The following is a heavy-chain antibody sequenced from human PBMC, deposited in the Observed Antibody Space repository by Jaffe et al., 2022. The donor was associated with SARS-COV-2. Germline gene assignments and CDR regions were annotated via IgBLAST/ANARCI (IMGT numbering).Heavy chain of an antibody. V-gene: IGHV3-11*06. CDR2: ISSSSSYT. CDR1: GFTFSDYY. Sequence: QVQLVESGGGLVKPGGSLRLSCAASGFTFSDYYMSWIRQAPGKGLEWVSYISSSSSYTNYADSVKGRFTISRDNAKNSLYLQMNSLRAEDTAVYYCARDSYYYYGMDVWGQGTTVTVSS. J-gene: IGHJ6*02. CDR3: ARDSYYYYGMDV.